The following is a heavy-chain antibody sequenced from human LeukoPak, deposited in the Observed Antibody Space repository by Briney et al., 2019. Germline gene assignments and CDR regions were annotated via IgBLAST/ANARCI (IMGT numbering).Heavy chain of an antibody. CDR3: ARQSDDFWSGYWAFDI. J-gene: IGHJ3*02. V-gene: IGHV4-39*01. D-gene: IGHD3-3*01. CDR2: IFYSGST. CDR1: SGSIRSSSYY. Sequence: TSETLSLTCTVSSGSIRSSSYYWGWIRQPPGKGLEWIGSIFYSGSTYYNPSLKSRVTMSVDTSKNQFSLKLSSVTAADTAVYYCARQSDDFWSGYWAFDIWGQGTMVTVSS.